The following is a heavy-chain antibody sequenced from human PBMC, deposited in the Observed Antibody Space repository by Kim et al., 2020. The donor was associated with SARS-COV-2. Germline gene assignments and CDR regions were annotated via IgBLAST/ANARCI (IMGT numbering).Heavy chain of an antibody. Sequence: GGSLRLSCVASGFTFSSYTMHWVRQTPGKGLEWMTVISSDGSIKYYADSVKGRFTISRDNSKNTLYLEMNSLRAEDTAVYYCARDPVPATARHFDYWGQGTLVTVSS. D-gene: IGHD2-21*02. V-gene: IGHV3-30-3*01. CDR3: ARDPVPATARHFDY. J-gene: IGHJ4*02. CDR1: GFTFSSYT. CDR2: ISSDGSIK.